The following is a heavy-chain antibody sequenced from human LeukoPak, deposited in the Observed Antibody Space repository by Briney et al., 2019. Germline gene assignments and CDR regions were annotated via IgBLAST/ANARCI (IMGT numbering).Heavy chain of an antibody. J-gene: IGHJ3*02. V-gene: IGHV3-21*01. Sequence: GSLRLSCAASGFTFSSYSMNWVRQAPGKGLEWVSSISSSSGYIYYADSVKGRFTISRDNAKNSLYLQMNSLKAEDTAVYYCARAGDGYNYDAFDIWGQGTMVTVSS. CDR1: GFTFSSYS. D-gene: IGHD5-24*01. CDR3: ARAGDGYNYDAFDI. CDR2: ISSSSGYI.